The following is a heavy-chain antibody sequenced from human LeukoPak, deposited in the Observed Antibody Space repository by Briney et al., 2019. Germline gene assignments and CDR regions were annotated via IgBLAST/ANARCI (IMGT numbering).Heavy chain of an antibody. CDR1: GDSISSSSYY. CDR2: IYYSGST. J-gene: IGHJ4*02. V-gene: IGHV4-39*01. Sequence: SETLSLTCTVSGDSISSSSYYWGWIRQPPGRGLEWIGSIYYSGSTYYNPSLKSQVTISVDTSKNQFSLKLSSVTAADTAVYYCARHKGGAVAMIDYWGQGTLVTVSS. CDR3: ARHKGGAVAMIDY. D-gene: IGHD6-19*01.